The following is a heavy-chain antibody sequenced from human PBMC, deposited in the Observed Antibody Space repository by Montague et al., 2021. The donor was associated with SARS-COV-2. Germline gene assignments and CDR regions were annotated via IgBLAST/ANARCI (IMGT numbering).Heavy chain of an antibody. V-gene: IGHV4-59*01. D-gene: IGHD2-21*01. J-gene: IGHJ6*02. CDR1: GGSINSFY. CDR2: IYHSGTT. Sequence: SETLSLTCIVSGGSINSFYWSWIRQPPGKGLEWIGYIYHSGTTHYSPSLKSRVAISLDTSKNQFSLTLNSVTAADTAVYYRARPSMVSRNYYYYGIDVWGLGTTVTVSS. CDR3: ARPSMVSRNYYYYGIDV.